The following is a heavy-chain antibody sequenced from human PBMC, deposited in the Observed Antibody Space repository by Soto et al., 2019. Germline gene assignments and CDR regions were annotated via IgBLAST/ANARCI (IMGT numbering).Heavy chain of an antibody. CDR2: IWYDGSNK. Sequence: QVQLVESGGGVVQPGRSLRLSCAASGFTFSSYGVHWVRQAPGKGLEWVAVIWYDGSNKYYADSVKGRFTISRDNSKNTLYLQMNSLRAEDTAVYYCARDRSSGGGMDVWGQGTTVTVSS. V-gene: IGHV3-33*01. CDR1: GFTFSSYG. D-gene: IGHD3-16*01. J-gene: IGHJ6*02. CDR3: ARDRSSGGGMDV.